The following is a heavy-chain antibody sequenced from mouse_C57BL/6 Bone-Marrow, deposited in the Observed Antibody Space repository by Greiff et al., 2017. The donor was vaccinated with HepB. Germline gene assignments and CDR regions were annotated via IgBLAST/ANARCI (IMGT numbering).Heavy chain of an antibody. D-gene: IGHD2-10*01. CDR3: ARTPAYYLSYYYAMDY. CDR1: GYTFTSYW. V-gene: IGHV1-64*01. CDR2: IHPNSGST. J-gene: IGHJ4*01. Sequence: QLQQPGAELVKPGASVKLSCKASGYTFTSYWMHWVKQRPGQGLEWIGMIHPNSGSTNYNEKFKSKATLTVYKSSSTAYMQLSSLTSEDSAVYYCARTPAYYLSYYYAMDYWGQGTSVTVSS.